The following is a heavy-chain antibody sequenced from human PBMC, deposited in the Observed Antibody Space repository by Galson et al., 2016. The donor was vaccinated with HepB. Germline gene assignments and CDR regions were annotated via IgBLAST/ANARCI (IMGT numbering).Heavy chain of an antibody. CDR2: VYYSGST. V-gene: IGHV4-61*01. Sequence: SLTCTVSGGSVSSSSYHWSWIRQPPGKGLEWIGYVYYSGSTKNNPSLKCRVAISVDTSKNQFSLKLTSVTAADTAVYYCARVIGVAVTGAGYWFDPWGQGTLVTVSS. J-gene: IGHJ5*02. CDR1: GGSVSSSSYH. CDR3: ARVIGVAVTGAGYWFDP. D-gene: IGHD6-19*01.